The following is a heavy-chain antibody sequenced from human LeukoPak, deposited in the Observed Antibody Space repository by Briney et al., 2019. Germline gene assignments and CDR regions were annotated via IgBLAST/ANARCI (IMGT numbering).Heavy chain of an antibody. V-gene: IGHV1-69*01. D-gene: IGHD6-13*01. J-gene: IGHJ6*03. CDR2: IIPIFGTA. CDR3: ARVIAAAGTFYYYYMDV. CDR1: GGTFSSYA. Sequence: SVKVSCKASGGTFSSYAISWVRQAPGQGLEWMGGIIPIFGTANYAQKFQGRVTITADESTSTAYMELSSLRSEDTAVYYYARVIAAAGTFYYYYMDVWGKGTTVTVSS.